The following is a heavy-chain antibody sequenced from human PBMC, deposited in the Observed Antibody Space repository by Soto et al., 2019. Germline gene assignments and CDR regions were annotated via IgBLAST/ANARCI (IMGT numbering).Heavy chain of an antibody. J-gene: IGHJ4*02. D-gene: IGHD4-17*01. V-gene: IGHV3-30*18. Sequence: QVQLVESGGGVVQPGRSLRLSCAASGFTFSSYGMHWVRQAPGKGLEWVAVISYDGSNKYYADSVKGRFTISRDNSKNTLYLQMNSLRAEDTAVYYCAKVNSYGDYGYWGQGTLVTVSS. CDR1: GFTFSSYG. CDR2: ISYDGSNK. CDR3: AKVNSYGDYGY.